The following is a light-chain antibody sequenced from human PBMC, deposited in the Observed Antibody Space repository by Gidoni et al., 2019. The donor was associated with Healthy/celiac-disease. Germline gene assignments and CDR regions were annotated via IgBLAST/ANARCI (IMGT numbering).Light chain of an antibody. CDR1: QSVLYSSNNKNY. V-gene: IGKV4-1*01. Sequence: DIVMTQSPYSLAVSLGERATINCKSSQSVLYSSNNKNYLAGYQQKPGQPPKLLIYWASTRESGVPDRFSGSGSGTDFTLTISSLQAEDVAVYYCQQYYSTPLTFGGGTKVEIK. CDR2: WAS. J-gene: IGKJ4*01. CDR3: QQYYSTPLT.